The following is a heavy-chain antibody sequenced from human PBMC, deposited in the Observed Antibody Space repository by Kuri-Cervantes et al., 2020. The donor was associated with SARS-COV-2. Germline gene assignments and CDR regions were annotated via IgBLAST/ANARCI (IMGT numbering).Heavy chain of an antibody. D-gene: IGHD6-13*01. CDR3: ARDRYSSSFSYYYYGMDV. V-gene: IGHV4-31*03. CDR2: IHYTGST. J-gene: IGHJ6*02. CDR1: GGSISSGDYF. Sequence: LRLSCTVSGGSISSGDYFWSWIRQHPGKGLEWIGYIHYTGSTYYNPSLKSRVTISVDTSKNQFSLKLSSVTAADTAVYYCARDRYSSSFSYYYYGMDVWGQGTTVTVSS.